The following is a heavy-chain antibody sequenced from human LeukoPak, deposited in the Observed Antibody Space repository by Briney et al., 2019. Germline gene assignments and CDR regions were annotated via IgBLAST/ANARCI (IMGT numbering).Heavy chain of an antibody. CDR2: ISYDGSNK. Sequence: PGRSLRLSCAASGFTFSSYAMHWVRQAPGKGLEWVALISYDGSNKYYADSVKGRFTISRDNSKDTLYLQMNSLRAEDTAVYYCARVGIAVAGNGGAFDIWGQGTMVTVSS. V-gene: IGHV3-30*04. D-gene: IGHD6-19*01. CDR1: GFTFSSYA. J-gene: IGHJ3*02. CDR3: ARVGIAVAGNGGAFDI.